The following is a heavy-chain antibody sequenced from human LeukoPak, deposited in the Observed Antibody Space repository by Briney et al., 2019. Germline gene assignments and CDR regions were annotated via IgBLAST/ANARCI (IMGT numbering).Heavy chain of an antibody. CDR1: GYTFTSYG. D-gene: IGHD7-27*01. V-gene: IGHV1-18*01. CDR3: ARVPSISNWGFGYYYGMDV. J-gene: IGHJ6*02. CDR2: ISAYNGNT. Sequence: ASVKVSCKASGYTFTSYGISWVRQAPGQGLEWMGWISAYNGNTNYAQKLQGRVTMTRNTSISTAYMELSSLRSEDTAVYYCARVPSISNWGFGYYYGMDVWGQGTTVTVSS.